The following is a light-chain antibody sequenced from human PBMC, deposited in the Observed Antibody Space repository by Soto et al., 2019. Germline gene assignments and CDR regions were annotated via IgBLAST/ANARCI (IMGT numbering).Light chain of an antibody. Sequence: QSALTRPASVSGSPGQSITISCTGTSSDVGSYNLVSWYQQHPGKAPKLMIYEGSQRPSGVSYRFSASKSGNTASLTISGLQAEDEADYFCCSYAQANSWVFGGGTKLTVL. CDR1: SSDVGSYNL. V-gene: IGLV2-23*01. J-gene: IGLJ3*02. CDR2: EGS. CDR3: CSYAQANSWV.